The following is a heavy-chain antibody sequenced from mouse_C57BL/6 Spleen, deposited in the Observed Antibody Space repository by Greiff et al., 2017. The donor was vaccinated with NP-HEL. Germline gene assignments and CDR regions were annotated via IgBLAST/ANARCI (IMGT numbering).Heavy chain of an antibody. V-gene: IGHV14-4*01. D-gene: IGHD2-3*01. CDR2: IDPENGDT. CDR1: GFNIKDDY. Sequence: VQLQQSGAELVRPGASVKLSCTASGFNIKDDYMHWVKQRPEQGLEWIGWIDPENGDTEYASKFQGKATITADTSSNTAYLQLSSLKSEDTAVYYCTTSIYDGYPWFAYWGQGTLVTVSA. J-gene: IGHJ3*01. CDR3: TTSIYDGYPWFAY.